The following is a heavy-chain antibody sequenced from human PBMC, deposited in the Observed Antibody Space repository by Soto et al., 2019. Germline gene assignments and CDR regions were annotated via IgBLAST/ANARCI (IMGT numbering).Heavy chain of an antibody. CDR1: GGTFSSYA. V-gene: IGHV1-69*01. D-gene: IGHD3-22*01. J-gene: IGHJ4*02. Sequence: ASVKVSCKASGGTFSSYAISWVRQAPGQGLEWMGGIIPIFGTANYAQKFQGRVTITADESTSTAYMELSSLRSEDTAVYYCASYYYDSSGYYYTFDYWGQGTLVTVSS. CDR3: ASYYYDSSGYYYTFDY. CDR2: IIPIFGTA.